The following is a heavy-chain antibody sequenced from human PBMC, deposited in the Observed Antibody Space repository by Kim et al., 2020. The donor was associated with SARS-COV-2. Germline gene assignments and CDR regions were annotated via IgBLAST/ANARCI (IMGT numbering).Heavy chain of an antibody. Sequence: GGSLRLSCATPGFIVSPKYMSWVRQAPGKGLEWVSVIYEGGSRYYADSVEGRFTISRDSSKRTVYLQMNNLRVDDTAVYYCARVTDDYGSYVEVFDVWGQGTMVTVSS. CDR1: GFIVSPKY. V-gene: IGHV3-53*01. CDR3: ARVTDDYGSYVEVFDV. CDR2: IYEGGSR. J-gene: IGHJ3*01. D-gene: IGHD1-26*01.